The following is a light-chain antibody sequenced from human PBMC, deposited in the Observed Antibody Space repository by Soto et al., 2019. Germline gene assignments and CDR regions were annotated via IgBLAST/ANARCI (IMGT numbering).Light chain of an antibody. CDR2: DAS. V-gene: IGKV3-11*01. CDR1: QSVSSY. CDR3: QQRSNWPPFT. Sequence: EIVLTQSPATLSLSPGERATLSCRASQSVSSYLAWYQQKPGQAPRLLIYDASNRATGNPDRFSGSGSETDFPLTISSLEPEDFAVYSCQQRSNWPPFTFGPGTKVDIK. J-gene: IGKJ3*01.